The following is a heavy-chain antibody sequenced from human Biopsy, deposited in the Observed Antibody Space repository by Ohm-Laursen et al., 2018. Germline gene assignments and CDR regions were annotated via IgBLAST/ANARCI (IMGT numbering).Heavy chain of an antibody. D-gene: IGHD3-9*01. V-gene: IGHV4-59*01. CDR1: GGSIISYY. CDR2: VYNGGIT. CDR3: VREPKTGTAEAWYFDL. Sequence: TLSLTCSVSGGSIISYYWTWIRQPPGKGLEWIGHVYNGGITNYNPSLKSRVTISKDTSKNQFSLQVNSVTAADTAVYYCVREPKTGTAEAWYFDLWGRGSPVTVPS. J-gene: IGHJ2*01.